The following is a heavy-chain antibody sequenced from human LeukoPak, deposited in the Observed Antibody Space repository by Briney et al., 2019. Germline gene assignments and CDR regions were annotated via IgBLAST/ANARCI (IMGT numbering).Heavy chain of an antibody. D-gene: IGHD1-7*01. CDR3: AAVGFTGTTGRVDY. CDR2: IFFGSGNT. V-gene: IGHV1-58*02. J-gene: IGHJ4*02. Sequence: SVKVSCKASGFTFSSSAMQWVRQARGQRLEWIGWIFFGSGNTIYAQMFQEKVTITRHLSTSTAYIELSSTTSEDPALYYCAAVGFTGTTGRVDYWVQGTLVTVSS. CDR1: GFTFSSSA.